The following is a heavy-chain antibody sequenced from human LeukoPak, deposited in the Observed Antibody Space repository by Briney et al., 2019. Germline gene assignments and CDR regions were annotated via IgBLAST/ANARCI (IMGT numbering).Heavy chain of an antibody. CDR3: ARVSRYSSSSFDY. Sequence: AASVKVSCKASGYTFTGYYMHWVRQAPGQGLEWKGWINPNSGGTNYAQKFQGRVTMTRDTSISTAYMELSRLRSDDTAVYYCARVSRYSSSSFDYWGQGTLVTVSS. J-gene: IGHJ4*02. D-gene: IGHD6-6*01. CDR2: INPNSGGT. CDR1: GYTFTGYY. V-gene: IGHV1-2*02.